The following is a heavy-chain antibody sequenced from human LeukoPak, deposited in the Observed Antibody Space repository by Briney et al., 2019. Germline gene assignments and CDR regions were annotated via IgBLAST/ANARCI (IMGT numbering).Heavy chain of an antibody. CDR3: ARGSTVSPHL. CDR1: DTTLTGTK. CDR2: INPNSGGT. V-gene: IGHV1-2*02. J-gene: IGHJ3*01. D-gene: IGHD4-17*01. Sequence: GPSVKSSCKAFDTTLTGTKMNWVRKAPGQGLEWMGWINPNSGGTNYAQKFQGRVTMTRDTSISTAYMELSRLRSDDTAEYYCARGSTVSPHLWGQGTMVTVSS.